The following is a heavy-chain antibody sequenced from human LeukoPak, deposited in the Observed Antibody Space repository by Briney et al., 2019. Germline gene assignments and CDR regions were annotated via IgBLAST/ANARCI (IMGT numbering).Heavy chain of an antibody. D-gene: IGHD3-3*01. CDR1: GGSFSGYY. CDR3: ARTYRRFNYYYMDV. Sequence: SETLSLTCAVYGGSFSGYYWSWIRQPPGKGLEWIGEITHSGSTNCNPSLKSRVTISVDTSKNQFSLKLSSVTAADTAVYYCARTYRRFNYYYMDVWGKGTTVTVSS. V-gene: IGHV4-34*01. J-gene: IGHJ6*03. CDR2: ITHSGST.